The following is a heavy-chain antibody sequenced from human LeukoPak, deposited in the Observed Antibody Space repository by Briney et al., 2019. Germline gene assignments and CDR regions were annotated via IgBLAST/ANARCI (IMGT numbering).Heavy chain of an antibody. J-gene: IGHJ4*02. Sequence: GGSLRLSCAASGFTFSNHGMHWVRQAPGKGLEWVAVISYDGSNTYYADSVKGRFTISRDNSKNTLYLQMNSLRAEDTAVYYCAKGGKGYYFDYWGQGTLVTVSS. V-gene: IGHV3-30*18. D-gene: IGHD1-14*01. CDR2: ISYDGSNT. CDR1: GFTFSNHG. CDR3: AKGGKGYYFDY.